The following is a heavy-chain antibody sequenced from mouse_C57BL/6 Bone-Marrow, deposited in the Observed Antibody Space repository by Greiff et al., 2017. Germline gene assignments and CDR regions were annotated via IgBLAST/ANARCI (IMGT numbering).Heavy chain of an antibody. Sequence: EVQLMESEGGLVQPGSSMKLSCTASGFTFSDYYMAWVRQVPEKGLEWVANINYDGSSTYYLDSLKSRVILSRDNAENILYLQMSRLKSEDTATYCGARVGGWLLYGYFDGWGTGTAVTVSS. CDR2: INYDGSST. J-gene: IGHJ1*03. D-gene: IGHD2-3*01. CDR1: GFTFSDYY. CDR3: ARVGGWLLYGYFDG. V-gene: IGHV5-16*01.